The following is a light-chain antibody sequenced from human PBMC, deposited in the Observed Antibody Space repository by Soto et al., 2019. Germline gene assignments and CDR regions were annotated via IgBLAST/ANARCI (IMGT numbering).Light chain of an antibody. Sequence: DIQMTQSPSTLSASVGDRVTITCRASQSISSRLAWYQQKPGKAPKVLIYDASSLESGVPPRFSGSGSGTEFTLTISSLQPDDFATYYCQQYNSYPWTFGQGTKVDIK. CDR1: QSISSR. CDR3: QQYNSYPWT. CDR2: DAS. V-gene: IGKV1-5*01. J-gene: IGKJ1*01.